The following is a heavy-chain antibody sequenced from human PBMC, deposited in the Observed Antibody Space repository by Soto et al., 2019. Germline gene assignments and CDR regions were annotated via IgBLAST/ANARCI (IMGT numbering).Heavy chain of an antibody. D-gene: IGHD6-19*01. CDR1: GVSFSTYA. J-gene: IGHJ4*02. V-gene: IGHV3-23*01. Sequence: GGSLRLSCAASGVSFSTYAMSWVRQAPGKGLEWVSALSGSGDKTYYADSVKGRFTISRDNSKNTLYLQMSSLRAEDTAVYYCAKERYSSGYFDYWGQGALVTVSS. CDR3: AKERYSSGYFDY. CDR2: LSGSGDKT.